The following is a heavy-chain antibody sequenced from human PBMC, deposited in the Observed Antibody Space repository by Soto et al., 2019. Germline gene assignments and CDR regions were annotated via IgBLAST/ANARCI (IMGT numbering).Heavy chain of an antibody. V-gene: IGHV3-43D*04. CDR1: GYAFEDYA. D-gene: IGHD5-12*01. CDR3: AKVGQLDITTGHAYFDH. J-gene: IGHJ4*02. CDR2: ISWDGEST. Sequence: GGSLRLSCATSGYAFEDYAMHWVRQVPGKGLEWVSLISWDGESTYYADPVKGRFTVSRDNSEKSLYLQMNSVRVDDTALYYCAKVGQLDITTGHAYFDHWGQGTLGTVS.